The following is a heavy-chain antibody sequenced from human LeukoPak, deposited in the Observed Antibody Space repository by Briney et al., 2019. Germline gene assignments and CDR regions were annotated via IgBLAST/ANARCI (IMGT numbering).Heavy chain of an antibody. D-gene: IGHD3-10*01. CDR2: ISGSGGST. V-gene: IGHV3-23*01. CDR3: AKDQGYYGSGSYKEYFQH. CDR1: GFTFSSYA. J-gene: IGHJ1*01. Sequence: GGSLRLSCAASGFTFSSYAMSWVRQAPGKGLEWVSAISGSGGSTYYADSVKGRFTISRDNSKNTLYLQMNSLRAEDTAIYYCAKDQGYYGSGSYKEYFQHWGQGTLVTVSS.